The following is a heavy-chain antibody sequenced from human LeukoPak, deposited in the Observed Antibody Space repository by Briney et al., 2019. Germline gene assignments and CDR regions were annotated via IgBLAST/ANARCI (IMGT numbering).Heavy chain of an antibody. CDR2: ISSSSSYI. J-gene: IGHJ4*02. CDR1: GFTFSSYS. CDR3: ASFLVQDPMVRGVTREETDY. Sequence: PGGSLRLSCAASGFTFSSYSMNWVRQAPGKGLEWVSSISSSSSYIYYADSVKGRFTISRDNAKNSLYLQMNSLRAGDTAVYYCASFLVQDPMVRGVTREETDYWGQGTLVTVSS. V-gene: IGHV3-21*01. D-gene: IGHD3-10*01.